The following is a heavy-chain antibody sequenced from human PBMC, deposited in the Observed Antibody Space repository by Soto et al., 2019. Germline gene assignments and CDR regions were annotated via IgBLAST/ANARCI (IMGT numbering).Heavy chain of an antibody. CDR1: GFTFSSYA. CDR3: ARDLNDFWREAHYGMDV. J-gene: IGHJ6*02. V-gene: IGHV3-30-3*01. CDR2: ISYDGSNK. Sequence: GGSLRLSCAASGFTFSSYAMHWVRQAPGKGLGWVAVISYDGSNKYYADSVKGRFTISRDNSKNTLYLQMNSLRAEDTAVYYCARDLNDFWREAHYGMDVWGQGTTVTVSS. D-gene: IGHD3-3*01.